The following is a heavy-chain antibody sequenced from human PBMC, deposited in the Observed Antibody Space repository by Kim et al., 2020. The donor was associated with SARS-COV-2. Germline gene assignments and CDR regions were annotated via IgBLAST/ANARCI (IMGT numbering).Heavy chain of an antibody. Sequence: GGSLRLSCAASGFTFSSYGMHWVRQAPGKGLEWVAVISYDGSNKYYADSVKGRFTISRDNSKNTLYLQMNSLRAEDTAVYYCAKSLRYFDWLSHNEPVDYYYYGMDVWGQGTTVTVSS. D-gene: IGHD3-9*01. CDR1: GFTFSSYG. V-gene: IGHV3-30*18. CDR3: AKSLRYFDWLSHNEPVDYYYYGMDV. J-gene: IGHJ6*02. CDR2: ISYDGSNK.